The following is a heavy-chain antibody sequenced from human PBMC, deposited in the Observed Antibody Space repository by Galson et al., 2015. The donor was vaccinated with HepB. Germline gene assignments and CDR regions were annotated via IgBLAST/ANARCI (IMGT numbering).Heavy chain of an antibody. CDR2: INPNSGGT. CDR1: GYTFTGYY. D-gene: IGHD1-26*01. CDR3: ARARARAFVGATTPPPIDY. Sequence: SVKVSCKASGYTFTGYYMHWVRQAPGQGLEWMGRINPNSGGTNYAQKFQGRVTMTRDTSISTAYMELSRLRSDDTAVYYCARARARAFVGATTPPPIDYWGQGTLVTVSS. J-gene: IGHJ4*02. V-gene: IGHV1-2*06.